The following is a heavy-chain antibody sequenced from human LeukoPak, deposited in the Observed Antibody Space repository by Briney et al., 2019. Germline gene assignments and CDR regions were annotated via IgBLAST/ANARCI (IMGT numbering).Heavy chain of an antibody. J-gene: IGHJ4*02. CDR3: ARTGTTSGHADY. CDR2: INHSGST. CDR1: GGSFSGYY. V-gene: IGHV4-34*01. D-gene: IGHD1-1*01. Sequence: PSETLSLTCAVYGGSFSGYYWSWIRQPPGKGLEWIGEINHSGSTNYNPSLKSRVTISVDTSKNQFSLKLSSVTAADTAVYYCARTGTTSGHADYWGQGTLVTVSS.